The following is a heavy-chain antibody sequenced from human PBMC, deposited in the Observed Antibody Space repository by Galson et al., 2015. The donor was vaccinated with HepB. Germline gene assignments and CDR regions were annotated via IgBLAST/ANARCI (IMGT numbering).Heavy chain of an antibody. V-gene: IGHV1-2*04. Sequence: SVKVSCKASGYTFTGYYMHWVRQAPGQGLEWMGWINPSSGGTNYAQKFQGWVTMTRDTSISTAYMELSRLRSDDTAVYYCARGGRAWSAEGEGITGTTEGDYWGQGTLVTVSS. CDR3: ARGGRAWSAEGEGITGTTEGDY. J-gene: IGHJ4*02. CDR2: INPSSGGT. D-gene: IGHD1-20*01. CDR1: GYTFTGYY.